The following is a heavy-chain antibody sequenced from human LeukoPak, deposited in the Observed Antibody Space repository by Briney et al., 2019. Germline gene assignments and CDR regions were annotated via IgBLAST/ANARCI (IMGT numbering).Heavy chain of an antibody. CDR2: ISPSGDNT. D-gene: IGHD6-13*01. CDR1: GYTFTNYY. Sequence: ASVKVSCKASGYTFTNYYMHWVRQAPGQGLEWMGIISPSGDNTNYAQKFQGRITMTRDTSTSTLYIELRSLRSEDTAIYYCARDSLLGPPPSDIAAAGGFDYWGQGTLVTVSS. CDR3: ARDSLLGPPPSDIAAAGGFDY. V-gene: IGHV1-46*01. J-gene: IGHJ4*02.